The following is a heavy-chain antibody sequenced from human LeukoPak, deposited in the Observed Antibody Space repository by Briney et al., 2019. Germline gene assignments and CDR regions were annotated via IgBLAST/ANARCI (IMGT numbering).Heavy chain of an antibody. Sequence: SETLSLTCTVSGGSISSYYWSWIRQPPGKGLEWIGYIYYSGSTNYNPSLKSRVTISVDTSKNQFSLKLSSVTAADTAVYYCARSFPYSGSPRTFDYWGQGTLVTVSS. J-gene: IGHJ4*02. V-gene: IGHV4-59*01. CDR2: IYYSGST. CDR1: GGSISSYY. D-gene: IGHD1-26*01. CDR3: ARSFPYSGSPRTFDY.